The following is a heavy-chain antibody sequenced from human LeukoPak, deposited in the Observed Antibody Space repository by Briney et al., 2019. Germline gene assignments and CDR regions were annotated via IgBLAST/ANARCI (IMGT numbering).Heavy chain of an antibody. D-gene: IGHD5-12*01. CDR1: GGTFSSYA. V-gene: IGHV1-69*06. Sequence: SVKVSCKASGGTFSSYAISWVRQAPGQGLEWMGGIIPTFGTANYAQKFQGRVTITADKSTSTAYMELSRLRSDDTAVYYCARGPATIWYFDYWGQGTLVTVSS. CDR3: ARGPATIWYFDY. J-gene: IGHJ4*02. CDR2: IIPTFGTA.